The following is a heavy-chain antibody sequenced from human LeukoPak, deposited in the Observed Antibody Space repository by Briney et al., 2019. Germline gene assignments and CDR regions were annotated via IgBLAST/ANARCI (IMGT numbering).Heavy chain of an antibody. J-gene: IGHJ1*01. CDR2: IKEDGSKT. V-gene: IGHV3-7*01. Sequence: GGSLRVSCAASGFTFSGYWMNWVRQAPGKGLEWVANIKEDGSKTYYADSLKGRFTISRDNAENSLYLQMNSLTTDDTAVYYCARGKMRTLALAEYLQDWGQGTLVTVSS. CDR1: GFTFSGYW. CDR3: ARGKMRTLALAEYLQD.